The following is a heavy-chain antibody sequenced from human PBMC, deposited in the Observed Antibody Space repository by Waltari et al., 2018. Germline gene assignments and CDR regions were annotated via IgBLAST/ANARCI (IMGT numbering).Heavy chain of an antibody. Sequence: QVQLQQWGAGLLKPSETLSVTCEVFDDSFSKYYWVWIRQSPGKGLEWIGEINRSGSTNYSPSLKGRVTISLEMSKKQVSLRVTSVTAADTAVYYCAREYSSFEPIFDYWGRGTLVTVSS. CDR2: INRSGST. CDR1: DDSFSKYY. CDR3: AREYSSFEPIFDY. V-gene: IGHV4-34*02. D-gene: IGHD5-12*01. J-gene: IGHJ4*02.